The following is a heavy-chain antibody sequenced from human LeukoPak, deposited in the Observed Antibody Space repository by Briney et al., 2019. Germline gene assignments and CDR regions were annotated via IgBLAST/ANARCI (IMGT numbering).Heavy chain of an antibody. J-gene: IGHJ3*02. Sequence: PSQTLSLTCAVSGGSISSGGYYWSWIRQPPGKGLEWIGEINHSGSTNYNPSLKSRVTISVDTSKNQLSLKLSSVTAADTAVYYCAREDILTGQDAFDIWGQGTMVTVSS. CDR3: AREDILTGQDAFDI. CDR2: INHSGST. V-gene: IGHV4-30-2*01. D-gene: IGHD3-9*01. CDR1: GGSISSGGYY.